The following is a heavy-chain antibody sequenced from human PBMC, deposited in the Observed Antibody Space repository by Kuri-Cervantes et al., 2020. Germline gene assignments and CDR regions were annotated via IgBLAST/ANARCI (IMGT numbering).Heavy chain of an antibody. CDR1: GGSISSYF. D-gene: IGHD2-15*01. CDR3: ARGGGHYYYGMDV. J-gene: IGHJ6*02. Sequence: SETLSLTCNVSGGSISSYFWSWIRQPAGKGLEWIGRIYTSGTTNYNPSLKSRVTMSVDTSKNQFSLKLSSVTAADTAVYYCARGGGHYYYGMDVWGQGTTVTVSS. CDR2: IYTSGTT. V-gene: IGHV4-4*07.